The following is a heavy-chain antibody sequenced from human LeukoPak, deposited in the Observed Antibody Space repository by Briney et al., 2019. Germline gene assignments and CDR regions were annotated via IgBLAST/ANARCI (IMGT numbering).Heavy chain of an antibody. D-gene: IGHD1-1*01. J-gene: IGHJ4*02. V-gene: IGHV3-74*01. Sequence: PGGSLRLSCAASGFTFTTYWMHWVRQVPGKGLVWVSRIQTDASITDYADSVRGRFTISRDNARNTLYLQMNSLRAEDGAMYYCARGNQRVLDYWGQGTLVTVSS. CDR3: ARGNQRVLDY. CDR2: IQTDASIT. CDR1: GFTFTTYW.